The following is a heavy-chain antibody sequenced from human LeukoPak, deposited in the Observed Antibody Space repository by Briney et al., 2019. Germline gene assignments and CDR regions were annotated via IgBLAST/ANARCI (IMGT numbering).Heavy chain of an antibody. CDR1: GYSFTTYL. J-gene: IGHJ3*02. D-gene: IGHD1-26*01. V-gene: IGHV1-46*01. CDR3: ARDPANGRPDSFDI. Sequence: ASVTVSCKSSGYSFTTYLLHWVRQPPGQGLEWLGEINTSSGGAAYAPEFQGRVTMTRDTSTSTAYMELRSLRSEDTAVYFCARDPANGRPDSFDIWSQGTLVTVSS. CDR2: INTSSGGA.